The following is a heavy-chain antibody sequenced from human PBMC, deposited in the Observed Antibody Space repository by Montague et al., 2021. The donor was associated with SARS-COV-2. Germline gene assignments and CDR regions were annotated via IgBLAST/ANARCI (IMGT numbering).Heavy chain of an antibody. CDR3: VRDTGSAQAGFDA. V-gene: IGHV6-1*01. CDR2: SHYMSKWTS. D-gene: IGHD4-17*01. J-gene: IGHJ4*02. Sequence: CAISGDSDCSIHLARNWTRRAPSGRPRRLGRSHYMSKWTSDYATSVEDRISIDPDTSKNQFFLHLRSVTPEDTGVYYCVRDTGSAQAGFDAWGQGTLVTVSS. CDR1: GDSDCSIHLA.